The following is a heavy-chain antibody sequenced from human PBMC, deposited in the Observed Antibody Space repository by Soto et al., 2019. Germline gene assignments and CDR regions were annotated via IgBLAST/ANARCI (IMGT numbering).Heavy chain of an antibody. CDR3: ARLPPEWLVGGVRNNWFEP. Sequence: SETLSLTCAVYGGSFSGYYWSWIRQPPGKGLKWIGEINHSGSTNYNPSLESRVTISVDTSKNQLSLKLSSVTAAGTAVYYCARLPPEWLVGGVRNNWFEPWGEGTLVTVSS. CDR1: GGSFSGYY. CDR2: INHSGST. J-gene: IGHJ5*02. V-gene: IGHV4-34*01. D-gene: IGHD6-19*01.